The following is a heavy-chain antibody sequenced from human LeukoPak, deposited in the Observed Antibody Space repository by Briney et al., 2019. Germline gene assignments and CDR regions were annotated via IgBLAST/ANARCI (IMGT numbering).Heavy chain of an antibody. CDR1: GYTFTSYG. CDR3: ARSDYDFWSGYYSPYYFDY. CDR2: ISAYNGNT. Sequence: ASVKVSCKASGYTFTSYGISWVRQAPGQGLKWMGWISAYNGNTNYAQKLQGRVTMTTDTSTSTACMELRSLRSDDTAVYYCARSDYDFWSGYYSPYYFDYWGQGTLATVSS. V-gene: IGHV1-18*01. D-gene: IGHD3-3*01. J-gene: IGHJ4*02.